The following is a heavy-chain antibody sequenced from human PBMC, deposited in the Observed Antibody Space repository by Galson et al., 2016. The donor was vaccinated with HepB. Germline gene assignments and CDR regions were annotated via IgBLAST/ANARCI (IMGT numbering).Heavy chain of an antibody. J-gene: IGHJ3*02. D-gene: IGHD1-26*01. CDR3: ARLSIVGAKWHAFDI. Sequence: SETLSLTCTVSGGSISSHNYYWGWIRQPPGKGLEWIGSIYISGSTYYNPSLKSRVTTSIDTSKNQLSLKLSSVTAADTAVYYCARLSIVGAKWHAFDIWGQGTMVTVSS. CDR1: GGSISSHNYY. V-gene: IGHV4-39*01. CDR2: IYISGST.